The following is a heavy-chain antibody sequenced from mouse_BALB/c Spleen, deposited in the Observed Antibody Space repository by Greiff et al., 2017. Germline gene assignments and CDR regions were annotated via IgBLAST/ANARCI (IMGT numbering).Heavy chain of an antibody. CDR3: SRSTGAYYSAMDY. CDR2: IDPANGNT. J-gene: IGHJ4*01. Sequence: VQLQQSGAELVKPGASVKLSCTASGFTFKDNYMHWVQQRPEQGLEWIGRIDPANGNTKYEPKFQGKTTITEDTTSNTAYLLLSSLTSEDTAVNYWSRSTGAYYSAMDYWGQGTSVTVSS. V-gene: IGHV14-3*02. CDR1: GFTFKDNY. D-gene: IGHD4-1*02.